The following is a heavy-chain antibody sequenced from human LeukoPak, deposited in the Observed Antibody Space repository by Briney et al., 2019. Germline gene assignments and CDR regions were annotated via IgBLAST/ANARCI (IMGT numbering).Heavy chain of an antibody. V-gene: IGHV3-23*01. J-gene: IGHJ5*02. CDR1: GFTFSSYA. Sequence: QSGGSLRLSCAASGFTFSSYAMSWVRQAPGKGLEWVSAISGSGGSTYYADSVKGRFTISRDNSKNTLYLQMNSLRAEDTAVYYCAKDRHAPGRYCSSTTCFPFDPWGQGTLVTVSS. CDR3: AKDRHAPGRYCSSTTCFPFDP. CDR2: ISGSGGST. D-gene: IGHD2-2*01.